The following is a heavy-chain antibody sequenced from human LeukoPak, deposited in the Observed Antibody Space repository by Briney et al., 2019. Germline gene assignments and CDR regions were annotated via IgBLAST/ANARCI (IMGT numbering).Heavy chain of an antibody. D-gene: IGHD3-16*01. CDR3: ARGADYGPFDY. J-gene: IGHJ4*02. Sequence: PGGSLRLSCAASGFTLTSYWMNWVRQAPGKGLEWVANIKEDGSEKYYVDSVKGRFTISRDNAKNSLYLQMNSLRAEDTAVYYCARGADYGPFDYWGQGTLVTVSS. CDR2: IKEDGSEK. V-gene: IGHV3-7*01. CDR1: GFTLTSYW.